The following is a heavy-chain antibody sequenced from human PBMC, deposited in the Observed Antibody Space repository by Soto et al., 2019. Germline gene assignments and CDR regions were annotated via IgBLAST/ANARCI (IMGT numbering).Heavy chain of an antibody. J-gene: IGHJ4*02. Sequence: GGSLRLSCAASGFTFDDYTMHWVRQAPGKGLEWVSLISWDGGSTYYADSVKGRFTISRDNSKNSLYLQMNSLRTEDTALYYCAKDGSPRTGYSSSWYSDYWGQGTLVTVSS. D-gene: IGHD6-13*01. CDR3: AKDGSPRTGYSSSWYSDY. CDR2: ISWDGGST. CDR1: GFTFDDYT. V-gene: IGHV3-43*01.